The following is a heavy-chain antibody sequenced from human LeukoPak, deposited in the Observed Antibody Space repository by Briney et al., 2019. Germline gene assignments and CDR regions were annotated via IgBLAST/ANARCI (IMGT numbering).Heavy chain of an antibody. CDR2: INHSGST. J-gene: IGHJ6*02. V-gene: IGHV4-34*01. CDR1: GGSFSGYY. D-gene: IGHD3-3*01. Sequence: SETLSLTCAVYGGSFSGYYWSWIRQPPGKGLEWIGEINHSGSTNYNPSLKSRVTISVDTSKNQFSLKLSSVTAADTAVYYCARGRYTYYDSWSGPKYYYYGMDVWGQGTTVTVSS. CDR3: ARGRYTYYDSWSGPKYYYYGMDV.